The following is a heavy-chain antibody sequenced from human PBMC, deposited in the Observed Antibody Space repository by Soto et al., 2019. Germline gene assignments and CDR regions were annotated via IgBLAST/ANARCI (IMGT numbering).Heavy chain of an antibody. Sequence: SETLSLTCAVSGGSISSGGYSWSWIRQPPGKGLEWIGYIYHSGSTYYNPSLKSRVTISVDRSKNQFSLKLSSVTAADTAVYYCARAHGSGWGAFDIWGQGTMVTASS. CDR3: ARAHGSGWGAFDI. V-gene: IGHV4-30-2*01. CDR2: IYHSGST. D-gene: IGHD3-10*01. CDR1: GGSISSGGYS. J-gene: IGHJ3*02.